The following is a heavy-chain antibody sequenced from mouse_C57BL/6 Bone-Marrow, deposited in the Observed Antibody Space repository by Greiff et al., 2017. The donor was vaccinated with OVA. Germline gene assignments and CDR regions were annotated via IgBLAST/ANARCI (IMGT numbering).Heavy chain of an antibody. J-gene: IGHJ4*01. CDR1: GFTFSDYG. Sequence: EVMLVESGGGLVKPGGSLKLSCAASGFTFSDYGMHWVRQAPEKGLEWVAYISSGSSTIYYADTVKGRFTISRDNAKNTLYLQMTSLRSEDTAMFYCARGGSSFYYAMDYWGKGTSVTVSS. D-gene: IGHD1-1*01. CDR3: ARGGSSFYYAMDY. CDR2: ISSGSSTI. V-gene: IGHV5-17*01.